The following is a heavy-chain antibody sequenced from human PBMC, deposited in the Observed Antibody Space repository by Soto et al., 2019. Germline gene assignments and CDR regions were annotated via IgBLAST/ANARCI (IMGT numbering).Heavy chain of an antibody. D-gene: IGHD1-20*01. J-gene: IGHJ4*02. CDR1: GYTFTRHY. Sequence: ASVKVSCKTSGYTFTRHYIHWVRQAPGRGLECMGMISPSGDTISYAQKFQARVTMTSATSTTTVYMELSSLTSEDTAVYYCARGQAERPRYTLDYWGQGTLVTVS. CDR3: ARGQAERPRYTLDY. V-gene: IGHV1-46*01. CDR2: ISPSGDTI.